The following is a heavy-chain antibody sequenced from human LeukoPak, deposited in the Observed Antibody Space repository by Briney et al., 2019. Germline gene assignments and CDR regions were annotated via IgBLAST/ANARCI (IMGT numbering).Heavy chain of an antibody. V-gene: IGHV1-18*01. CDR3: ARDLVHHRLLASNYNWFDP. D-gene: IGHD3-10*01. J-gene: IGHJ5*02. CDR1: GYTFTSYG. Sequence: ASVKVSCNASGYTFTSYGISWVRQAPGQGLEWMGWINTYNGNTKYIQKLQGRVTMTTDTSTSTAYMELRSLRSDDTAVYYCARDLVHHRLLASNYNWFDPWGQGTLVTVSS. CDR2: INTYNGNT.